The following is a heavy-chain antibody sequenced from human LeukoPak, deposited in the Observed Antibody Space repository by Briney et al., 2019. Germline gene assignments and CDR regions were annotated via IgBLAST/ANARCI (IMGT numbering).Heavy chain of an antibody. CDR1: GFTVSSNY. V-gene: IGHV3-66*02. CDR2: IYSGGST. D-gene: IGHD3-3*01. J-gene: IGHJ6*03. Sequence: GGSLRLSCAASGFTVSSNYMSWVRQAPGKGLEWVSIIYSGGSTYYADSVKGRFTISRDNSKNTLYLQMNSLRVEDTAVYYCAKMPGDSRSGYIPPFYYHYYVDVWGKGTTVTVSS. CDR3: AKMPGDSRSGYIPPFYYHYYVDV.